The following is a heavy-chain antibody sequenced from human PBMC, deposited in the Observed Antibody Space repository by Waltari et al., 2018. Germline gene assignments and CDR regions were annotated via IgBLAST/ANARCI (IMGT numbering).Heavy chain of an antibody. CDR2: ISGSTTYM. V-gene: IGHV3-21*01. CDR3: ARGHYYMDV. J-gene: IGHJ6*03. CDR1: GFIFSAYS. Sequence: EVHLVESGGGLVKPGESLRLSCAASGFIFSAYSMNWVRQAPGKGLEWVSSISGSTTYMYYADSLKGRFTISRDNAKNSLFLQMNTLRVEDTAVYYCARGHYYMDVWGKG.